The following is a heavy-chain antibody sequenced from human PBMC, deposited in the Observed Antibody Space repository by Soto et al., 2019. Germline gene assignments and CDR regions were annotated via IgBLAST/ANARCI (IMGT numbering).Heavy chain of an antibody. D-gene: IGHD3-3*01. CDR3: ARGEWFLRGYGMDV. V-gene: IGHV4-59*01. CDR1: GGSISSDY. Sequence: SETLSLTCTVSGGSISSDYWSWIRQPPGKRLEYIGFIYYGGSTNYNPSLESRVTISPDTSKNQFSLKLSSVTAADTAVYYCARGEWFLRGYGMDVWGRGTTVTVSS. J-gene: IGHJ6*02. CDR2: IYYGGST.